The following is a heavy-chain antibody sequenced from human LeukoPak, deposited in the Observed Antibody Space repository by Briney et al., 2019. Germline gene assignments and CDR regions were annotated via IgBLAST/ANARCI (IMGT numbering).Heavy chain of an antibody. V-gene: IGHV3-13*01. CDR2: IGTASDT. CDR3: ARGPPRGKYYYMDV. CDR1: GFSLSSFV. Sequence: PGGSLRLSCAASGFSLSSFVMHWVCQPTGQGLEWVSTIGTASDTYYPGSVEGRFTLSRDNAKNSLYLQMNSLTAGDTAVYYCARGPPRGKYYYMDVWGKGTTVTVSS. J-gene: IGHJ6*03. D-gene: IGHD1-1*01.